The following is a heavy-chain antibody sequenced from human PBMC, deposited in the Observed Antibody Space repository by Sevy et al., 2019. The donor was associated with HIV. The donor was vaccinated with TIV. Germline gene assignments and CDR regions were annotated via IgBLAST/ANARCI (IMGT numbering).Heavy chain of an antibody. CDR3: ARGSLSVVVPEGWFDP. V-gene: IGHV3-30*04. D-gene: IGHD2-2*01. Sequence: GGSLRLSCAASGFTFSSYAMHWVRQAPGKGLEWVAVISYDGSNKYYADSVKGRFTISRDNSKNTLYLKMNSLRAEDTAVYYCARGSLSVVVPEGWFDPWGQGTLVTVSS. CDR1: GFTFSSYA. J-gene: IGHJ5*02. CDR2: ISYDGSNK.